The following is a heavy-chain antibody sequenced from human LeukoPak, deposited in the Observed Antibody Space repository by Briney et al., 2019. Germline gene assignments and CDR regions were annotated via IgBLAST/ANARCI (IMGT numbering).Heavy chain of an antibody. Sequence: GGSLRLSCAASGFTFSDYYMSWIRRAPGRGLEWVSYIGTSGSTIYYADSVTGRFTISRDNAKNSLYLQMNSLRAEDTAVYYCARVRWIQLWSGFDYWGQGILVTVSS. D-gene: IGHD5-18*01. CDR2: IGTSGSTI. CDR1: GFTFSDYY. CDR3: ARVRWIQLWSGFDY. V-gene: IGHV3-11*04. J-gene: IGHJ4*02.